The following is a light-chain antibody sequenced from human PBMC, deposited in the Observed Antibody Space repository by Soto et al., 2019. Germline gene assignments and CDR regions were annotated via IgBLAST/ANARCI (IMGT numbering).Light chain of an antibody. CDR2: QDS. V-gene: IGLV3-1*01. J-gene: IGLJ2*01. CDR3: QAWDSSTVV. Sequence: SYELPQPPSVSVSPGQTASITGSGDKLGDKYVCWYQQKPGQSPLLVIYQDSKRPSGIPERFSCSNSGNTATLTISGTQAMDDADDYCQAWDSSTVVFGGGTQLTVL. CDR1: KLGDKY.